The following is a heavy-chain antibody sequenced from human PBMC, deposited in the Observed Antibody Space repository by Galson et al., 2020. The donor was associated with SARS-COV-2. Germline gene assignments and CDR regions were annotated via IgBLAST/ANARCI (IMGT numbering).Heavy chain of an antibody. D-gene: IGHD1-26*01. V-gene: IGHV4-59*09. Sequence: EYIYYSGSTNYNPSLKSRVTISVDTSKNQFSLKLSSVIAADTAVYYCARGPVGYYYYYIDVWGKGTTVTV. CDR3: ARGPVGYYYYYIDV. J-gene: IGHJ6*03. CDR2: IYYSGST.